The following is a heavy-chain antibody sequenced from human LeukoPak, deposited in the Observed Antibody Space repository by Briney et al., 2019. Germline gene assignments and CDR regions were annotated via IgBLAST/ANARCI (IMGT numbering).Heavy chain of an antibody. CDR2: IIPILGIA. CDR3: ARETTVTTSRPREGYYYYGMDV. D-gene: IGHD4-17*01. J-gene: IGHJ6*02. V-gene: IGHV1-69*04. Sequence: SVKVSCKASGGTFSSYAISWVRQAPGQGLEWMGRIIPILGIANYAQKSQGRVTITADKSTSTAYMELSSLRSEDTAVYYCARETTVTTSRPREGYYYYGMDVWGQGTTVTVSS. CDR1: GGTFSSYA.